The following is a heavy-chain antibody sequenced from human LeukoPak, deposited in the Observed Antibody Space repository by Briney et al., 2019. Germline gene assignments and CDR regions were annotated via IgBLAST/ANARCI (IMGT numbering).Heavy chain of an antibody. CDR1: GFTFSSYW. J-gene: IGHJ4*02. Sequence: GGSLRLSCAASGFTFSSYWMSWVRQAPGKGLEWVANIKHDISEKYYVDSVKGRFTISGDNAKNSLYLQMNSLRAEDTAVYYCARLDRGRFGEFFHWGQGTLVTVSS. CDR2: IKHDISEK. CDR3: ARLDRGRFGEFFH. D-gene: IGHD3-10*01. V-gene: IGHV3-7*01.